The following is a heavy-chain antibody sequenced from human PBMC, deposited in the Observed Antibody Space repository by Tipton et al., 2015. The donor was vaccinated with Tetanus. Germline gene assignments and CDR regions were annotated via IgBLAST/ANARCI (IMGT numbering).Heavy chain of an antibody. CDR1: GGSISSSSHY. J-gene: IGHJ4*02. V-gene: IGHV4-39*07. D-gene: IGHD2-8*01. CDR2: IYTSGST. CDR3: ARGMVSWGIFPY. Sequence: TLSLTCAVSGGSISSSSHYWAWIRQPPGKGLEWIGRIYTSGSTNYNPSLKSRVTMSVDTSKNQFSLKLSSVTAADTAVYYCARGMVSWGIFPYWGQGTLVTVSS.